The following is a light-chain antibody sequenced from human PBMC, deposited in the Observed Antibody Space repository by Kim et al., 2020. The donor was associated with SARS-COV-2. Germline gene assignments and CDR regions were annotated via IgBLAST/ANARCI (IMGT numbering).Light chain of an antibody. Sequence: PRKTARITCGGNNIGSKSVHCYQQKPGQAPVLVIYYDSDRPSGIPELFSGSNSGNTATLTIIRVGAGDEADYDGQVWDRSSDHRGVFGGGTQLTVL. CDR3: QVWDRSSDHRGV. V-gene: IGLV3-21*04. CDR2: YDS. J-gene: IGLJ3*02. CDR1: NIGSKS.